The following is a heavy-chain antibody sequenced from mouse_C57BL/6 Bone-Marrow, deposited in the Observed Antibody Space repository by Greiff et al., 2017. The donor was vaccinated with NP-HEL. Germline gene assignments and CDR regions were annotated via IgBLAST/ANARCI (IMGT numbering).Heavy chain of an antibody. V-gene: IGHV5-6*01. D-gene: IGHD2-1*01. Sequence: EVQVVESGGDLVKPGGSLKLSCAASGFTFSNYVMSWVRQTPDKRLAWVATISSGGSYTYYPDSVKGRFTISRDNAKKTLDLQMSSLKSEDTAMYYCARQGGYYGQGAVDYWGQGTSVTVSS. CDR3: ARQGGYYGQGAVDY. J-gene: IGHJ4*01. CDR2: ISSGGSYT. CDR1: GFTFSNYV.